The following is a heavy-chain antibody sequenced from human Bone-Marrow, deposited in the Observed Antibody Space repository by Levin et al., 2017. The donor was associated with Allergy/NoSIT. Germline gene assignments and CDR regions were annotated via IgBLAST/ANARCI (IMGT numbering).Heavy chain of an antibody. Sequence: GESLKISCSVSGFTFSDYRMNWVRQAPGKGLEWVSTITTTSNYIYYAVSLKGRFTVSRDNAKNSLYLQMNSLSPEDSGVYYCARGDQTGGGHYYRMDVWGQGTTVTVSS. J-gene: IGHJ6*02. CDR1: GFTFSDYR. CDR3: ARGDQTGGGHYYRMDV. V-gene: IGHV3-21*01. D-gene: IGHD1-1*01. CDR2: ITTTSNYI.